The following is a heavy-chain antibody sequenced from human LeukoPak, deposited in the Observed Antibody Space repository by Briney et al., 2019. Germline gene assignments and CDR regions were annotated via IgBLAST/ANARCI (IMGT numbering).Heavy chain of an antibody. V-gene: IGHV3-73*01. CDR1: GFSFSDST. J-gene: IGHJ6*04. CDR2: IRSKDNSYAT. D-gene: IGHD6-13*01. Sequence: PGGSLKLSFAAPGFSFSDSTMHWVRQASGKGLEWVGRIRSKDNSYATEYAASVKGRFTISRDDSKNTAYLQMNSLKTEDTAVYYCTRCSWNYYYYGMDVWGKGTTVTVSS. CDR3: TRCSWNYYYYGMDV.